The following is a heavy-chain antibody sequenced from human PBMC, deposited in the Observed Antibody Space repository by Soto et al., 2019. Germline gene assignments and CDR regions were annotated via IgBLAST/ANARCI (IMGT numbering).Heavy chain of an antibody. CDR1: GGSISSYY. J-gene: IGHJ5*02. CDR3: ARDLLLGGYEGWFDP. Sequence: SETLSLTCTVSGGSISSYYWSWIRQPPGKGLEWIGYTYYSGSTNYNPSLKSRVTISVDTSKNQFSLKLSSVTAADTAVYYCARDLLLGGYEGWFDPWGQGTLVTVSS. D-gene: IGHD5-12*01. V-gene: IGHV4-59*01. CDR2: TYYSGST.